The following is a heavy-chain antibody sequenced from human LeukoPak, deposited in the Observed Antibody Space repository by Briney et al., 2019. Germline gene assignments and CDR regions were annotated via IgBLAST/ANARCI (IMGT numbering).Heavy chain of an antibody. J-gene: IGHJ4*02. D-gene: IGHD6-19*01. Sequence: ASVKVSCKASGYTFTSYYMHWVRQAPGQGLEWMGIINPSGGSTSYAQKFQGRVTLTTDTSTNTGYMELRSLRSDDTAVYYCARDIAVNNFDYWGQGTLVTVSS. CDR2: INPSGGST. V-gene: IGHV1-46*01. CDR3: ARDIAVNNFDY. CDR1: GYTFTSYY.